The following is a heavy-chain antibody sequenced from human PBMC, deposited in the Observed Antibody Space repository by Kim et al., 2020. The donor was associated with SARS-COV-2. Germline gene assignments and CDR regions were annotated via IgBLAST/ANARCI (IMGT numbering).Heavy chain of an antibody. D-gene: IGHD4-17*01. J-gene: IGHJ4*02. CDR1: GFTFSSYG. V-gene: IGHV3-33*05. CDR2: ISYDGSNK. Sequence: GGSLRLSCAASGFTFSSYGMHWVRQAPGKGLEWVAVISYDGSNKYYADSVKGRFIISRDNSKNTLYLQMNSLRAEDTAVYYCARDQYGDYGVDYWGQGTLVTVSS. CDR3: ARDQYGDYGVDY.